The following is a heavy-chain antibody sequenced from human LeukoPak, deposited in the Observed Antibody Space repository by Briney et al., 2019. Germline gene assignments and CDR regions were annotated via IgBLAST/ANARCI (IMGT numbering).Heavy chain of an antibody. CDR1: GGSISSSSYY. CDR3: ARGGTGSRTFDY. J-gene: IGHJ4*02. D-gene: IGHD1-1*01. CDR2: IYYSGST. Sequence: SETLSLTCTVSGGSISSSSYYWGWIRQPPGKGLEWIGSIYYSGSTYYNPSLKSRVTISVDTSKNQFSLKLSSVTAADTAVYYCARGGTGSRTFDYWGQGTLVTVSS. V-gene: IGHV4-39*01.